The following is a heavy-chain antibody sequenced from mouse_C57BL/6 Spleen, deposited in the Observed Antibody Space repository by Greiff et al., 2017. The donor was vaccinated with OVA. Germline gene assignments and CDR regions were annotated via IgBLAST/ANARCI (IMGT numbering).Heavy chain of an antibody. CDR3: AGTSTPYAMDY. CDR1: GYTFTSYW. D-gene: IGHD2-1*01. Sequence: VQLQQPGAELVRPGSSVKLSCKASGYTFTSYWMDWVKQRPGQGLEWIGNIYPSDSETHYNQKFKDKATLTVDKSSSTAYMQLSSLTSEDSAVYYCAGTSTPYAMDYWGQGTSVTVSS. J-gene: IGHJ4*01. V-gene: IGHV1-61*01. CDR2: IYPSDSET.